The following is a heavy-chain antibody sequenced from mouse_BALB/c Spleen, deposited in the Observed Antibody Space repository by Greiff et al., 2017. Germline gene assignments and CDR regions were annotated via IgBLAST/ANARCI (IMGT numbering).Heavy chain of an antibody. J-gene: IGHJ2*01. CDR2: IYPYNGGT. Sequence: EVQLQQSGPELVKPGASVKISCKASGYTFTDYNMHWVKQSHGKSLEWIGYIYPYNGGTGYNQKFKSKATLTVDNSSSTAYMELRSLTSEDSAVYYCARYYYGSSSYFDYWGQGTTLTVSS. CDR1: GYTFTDYN. D-gene: IGHD1-1*01. V-gene: IGHV1S29*02. CDR3: ARYYYGSSSYFDY.